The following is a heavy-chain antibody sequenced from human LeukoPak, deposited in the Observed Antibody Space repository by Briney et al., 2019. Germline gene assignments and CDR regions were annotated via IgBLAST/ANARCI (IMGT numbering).Heavy chain of an antibody. D-gene: IGHD6-19*01. CDR3: ARDVLQYSSGWWGGFDY. CDR2: IKQDGSEK. J-gene: IGHJ4*02. CDR1: GLTFSSYW. V-gene: IGHV3-7*03. Sequence: PGGSLRLSCAASGLTFSSYWMSWVRQAPGKGLEWVANIKQDGSEKYYVDSVKGRFTISRDNAKNSLYLQMNSLRAEDTAVYYCARDVLQYSSGWWGGFDYWGQGTLVTVSS.